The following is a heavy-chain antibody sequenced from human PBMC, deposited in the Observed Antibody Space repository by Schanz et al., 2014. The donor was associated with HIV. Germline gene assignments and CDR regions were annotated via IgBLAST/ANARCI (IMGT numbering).Heavy chain of an antibody. J-gene: IGHJ4*02. CDR3: AKPEYDSRGNSQSHFDY. Sequence: QVQLVESGGGVVQPGRSLRLSCVASGFSFNNYGMHWVRQAPGKGLEWVAVMSYDGVRKYLGDSVKGRFTISRDNSKNTVSLQMTALRTEDTAVYYCAKPEYDSRGNSQSHFDYWGQGTLVTVSP. CDR2: MSYDGVRK. V-gene: IGHV3-33*05. D-gene: IGHD3-22*01. CDR1: GFSFNNYG.